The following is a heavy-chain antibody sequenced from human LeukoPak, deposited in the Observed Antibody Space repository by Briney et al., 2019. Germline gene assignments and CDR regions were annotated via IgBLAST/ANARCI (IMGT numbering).Heavy chain of an antibody. CDR3: ARDPSRWLQYPYGMDV. CDR2: INPSDDST. CDR1: GYTFNSSY. Sequence: ASVKVSCKASGYTFNSSYMHWVRQAPGQGLEWMGIINPSDDSTRYAQKFQGRVTMTKDTSTNTVYMHLSSLSSDDTAVYYCARDPSRWLQYPYGMDVWGQGTTVTVSS. J-gene: IGHJ6*02. V-gene: IGHV1-46*02. D-gene: IGHD5-24*01.